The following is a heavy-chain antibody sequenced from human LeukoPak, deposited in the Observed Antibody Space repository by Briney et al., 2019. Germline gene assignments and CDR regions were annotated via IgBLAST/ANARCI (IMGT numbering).Heavy chain of an antibody. CDR2: ISSSGSNI. V-gene: IGHV3-48*03. D-gene: IGHD3-10*02. CDR1: VFTFSSYE. J-gene: IGHJ6*04. CDR3: AELGIAMIGGV. Sequence: GGSLRLSCAASVFTFSSYEMNWVRQAPGKGLEWVSYISSSGSNIYYADSVRRRFTISRDNAKHSLYLQMNSLRAEDTAVYYCAELGIAMIGGVWGKGTTVTISS.